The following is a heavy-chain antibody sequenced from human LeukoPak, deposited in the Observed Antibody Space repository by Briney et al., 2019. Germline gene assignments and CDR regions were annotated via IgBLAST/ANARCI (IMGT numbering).Heavy chain of an antibody. D-gene: IGHD3-3*01. J-gene: IGHJ4*02. CDR3: GASVFW. CDR2: IKQDGSEK. Sequence: GGSLRLSCAASGFTFSSYWMSWVRQAPGKGLEWMTNIKQDGSEKYYVASVKGRFTISGDNAKNSLYLQINSLRAEDSAVYYCGASVFWWGQGALVTVSS. CDR1: GFTFSSYW. V-gene: IGHV3-7*03.